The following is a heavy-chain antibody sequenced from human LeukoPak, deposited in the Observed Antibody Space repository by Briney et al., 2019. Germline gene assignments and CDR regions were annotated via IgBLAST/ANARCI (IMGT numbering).Heavy chain of an antibody. D-gene: IGHD1-26*01. J-gene: IGHJ4*02. V-gene: IGHV4-4*02. CDR3: ARDRGGASLFY. CDR1: GGSISSSNW. Sequence: PSETLSLTCAVSGGSISSSNWWSWARQPPGKGLEWIGEIYHGGSTNYNPSLKSRLTISVDKSKTQFSLNLCSVTAADTAVYYCARDRGGASLFYWGQGSLVTVSS. CDR2: IYHGGST.